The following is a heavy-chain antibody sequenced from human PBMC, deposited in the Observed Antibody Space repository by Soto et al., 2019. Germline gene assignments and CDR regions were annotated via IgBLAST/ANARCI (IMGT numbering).Heavy chain of an antibody. CDR3: TTVQEQLWSRFDY. V-gene: IGHV3-15*07. CDR1: GFTFSNAW. D-gene: IGHD5-18*01. Sequence: EVQLVESGGGLVKPGGSLRLSCAASGFTFSNAWMNWVRQAPGKGLEWVGRIKSKTDGGTTDYAAPVKGRFTISRDDSKNTLDLQMNSLKTEDTAVYYCTTVQEQLWSRFDYWGQGTLVTVSS. CDR2: IKSKTDGGTT. J-gene: IGHJ4*02.